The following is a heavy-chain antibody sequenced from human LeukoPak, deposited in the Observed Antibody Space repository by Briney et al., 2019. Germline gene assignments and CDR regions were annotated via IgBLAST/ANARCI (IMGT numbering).Heavy chain of an antibody. J-gene: IGHJ4*02. V-gene: IGHV4-39*01. D-gene: IGHD6-6*01. CDR3: ARQSEAIAARSIVYYFDY. CDR2: IYYSGST. CDR1: GGSISSSSYY. Sequence: SETLSLTCTVSGGSISSSSYYWGWIRQPPGKGLEWIGSIYYSGSTYYNPSLKSRVTISVDTSKNQFSLKLSSVTAADTAVYYCARQSEAIAARSIVYYFDYWGQGTLVTVSS.